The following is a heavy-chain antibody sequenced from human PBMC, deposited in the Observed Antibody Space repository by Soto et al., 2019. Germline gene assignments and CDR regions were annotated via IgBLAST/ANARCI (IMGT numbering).Heavy chain of an antibody. CDR2: INPSGGST. Sequence: GASVKVSCKASGYTFTSYYMHWVRQAPGQGLEWMGIINPSGGSTSYAQKFQGRVTMTRDTSTSTVYMELSSLRSEDTAVYYCARGIVLMVYAPEFDYWGQGTLVTVSS. V-gene: IGHV1-46*01. D-gene: IGHD2-8*01. CDR1: GYTFTSYY. CDR3: ARGIVLMVYAPEFDY. J-gene: IGHJ4*02.